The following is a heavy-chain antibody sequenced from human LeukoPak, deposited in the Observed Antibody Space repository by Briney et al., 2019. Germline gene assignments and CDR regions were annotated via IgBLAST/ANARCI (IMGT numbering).Heavy chain of an antibody. J-gene: IGHJ4*02. CDR2: LYYSGST. CDR1: GGSIGSYY. CDR3: ARLAPGSGYFDY. D-gene: IGHD6-19*01. Sequence: PSETLSLTCTVSGGSIGSYYWNWMRQPPAKGLEWIGYLYYSGSTNYNPSLKSRVTISVDTSKNQFSLKLSSVTAADTAVYYCARLAPGSGYFDYWGQGTLVTVSS. V-gene: IGHV4-59*08.